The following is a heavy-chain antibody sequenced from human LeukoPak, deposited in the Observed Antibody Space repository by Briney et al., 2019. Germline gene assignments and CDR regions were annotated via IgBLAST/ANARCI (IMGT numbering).Heavy chain of an antibody. D-gene: IGHD6-6*01. Sequence: SETLSLTCTVSGGFISSYYWSWIRQPPGKGLEWIGYIYYSGSTNYNPSLKSRVTISVDTSKNQFSLKLSSVTAADTAVYYCARDGRSSSSSFDYWGQGTLVTVSS. CDR3: ARDGRSSSSSFDY. CDR1: GGFISSYY. J-gene: IGHJ4*02. V-gene: IGHV4-59*01. CDR2: IYYSGST.